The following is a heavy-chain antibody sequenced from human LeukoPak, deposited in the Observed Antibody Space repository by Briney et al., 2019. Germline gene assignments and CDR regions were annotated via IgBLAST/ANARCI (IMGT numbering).Heavy chain of an antibody. Sequence: SETLSLTCAVYGGSFSGYYWSWLRQPPGKGLEWSGEINHSGSTNYNPSLKSRVTISVDTSKNQFSLKLSSVTAADTAVYYCARVRRVGSSRFDYWGQGTLVTVSS. J-gene: IGHJ4*02. CDR2: INHSGST. V-gene: IGHV4-34*01. CDR1: GGSFSGYY. CDR3: ARVRRVGSSRFDY. D-gene: IGHD6-13*01.